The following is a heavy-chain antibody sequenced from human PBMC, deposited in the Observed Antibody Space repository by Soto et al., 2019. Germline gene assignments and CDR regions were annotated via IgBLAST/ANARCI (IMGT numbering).Heavy chain of an antibody. CDR1: GGSISGYY. D-gene: IGHD4-17*01. Sequence: PSETLSLTCTVSGGSISGYYWSRIRQPPGKGLEWIGYIHYSGTINYNPSLKSRLIISVDTSENQFSLKLSSVSAADTAVYYCARQPTNTAAFDIWGQGTMVTVSS. J-gene: IGHJ3*02. CDR3: ARQPTNTAAFDI. V-gene: IGHV4-59*08. CDR2: IHYSGTI.